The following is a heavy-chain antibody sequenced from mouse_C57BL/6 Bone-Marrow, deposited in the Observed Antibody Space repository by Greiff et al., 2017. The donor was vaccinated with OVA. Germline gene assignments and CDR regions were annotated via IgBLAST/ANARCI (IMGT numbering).Heavy chain of an antibody. D-gene: IGHD1-1*01. V-gene: IGHV14-4*01. J-gene: IGHJ3*01. CDR3: TTGYFSAY. Sequence: EVQLQQSGAELVRPGASVKLSCTASGFNIKDDYMHWVKQRPEQGLEWIGWIDPENGDTEYASKFQGKATITADTSSNTAYLQLSSLTSEDTAVYYCTTGYFSAYWGQGTLVTVSA. CDR1: GFNIKDDY. CDR2: IDPENGDT.